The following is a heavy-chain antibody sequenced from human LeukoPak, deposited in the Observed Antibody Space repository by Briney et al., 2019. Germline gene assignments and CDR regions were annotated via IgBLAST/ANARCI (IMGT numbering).Heavy chain of an antibody. CDR2: IFYSGTT. V-gene: IGHV4-39*01. Sequence: SETLSLPCSVPCDSISTTARYWGWIRQPPGKGLEWIGSIFYSGTTFYSPSLRSRVTISVDTHKHQFSAKQSSVTAGDAAVYFCAIHVAEAGVNWFDPGGQGTLVTVSS. CDR1: CDSISTTARY. J-gene: IGHJ5*02. CDR3: AIHVAEAGVNWFDP.